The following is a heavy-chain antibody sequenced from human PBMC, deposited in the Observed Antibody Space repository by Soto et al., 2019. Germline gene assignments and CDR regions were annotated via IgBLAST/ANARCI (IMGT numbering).Heavy chain of an antibody. Sequence: PGGSLRLSCAASGSTFSSYEMNWVRQAPGKGLEWVSYISSSGSTIYYADSVKGRFTISRDNAKNSLYLQMNSLRAEDTAVYYCARLGGQWLSYGFYGMDVWGQGTTVTVSS. D-gene: IGHD6-19*01. J-gene: IGHJ6*02. CDR2: ISSSGSTI. V-gene: IGHV3-48*03. CDR3: ARLGGQWLSYGFYGMDV. CDR1: GSTFSSYE.